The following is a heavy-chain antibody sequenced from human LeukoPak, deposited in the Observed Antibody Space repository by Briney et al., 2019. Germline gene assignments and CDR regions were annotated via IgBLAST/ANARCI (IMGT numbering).Heavy chain of an antibody. CDR2: IFYSGST. CDR3: ARGPITIFGVVPPHFFDY. D-gene: IGHD3-3*01. CDR1: GDSISSGDYY. V-gene: IGHV4-31*03. J-gene: IGHJ4*02. Sequence: SQTLSLTCTVSGDSISSGDYYWSWIRQHPGKGLEWIGYIFYSGSTYFNPSLKSRVTISVVTSKNQFSLKLSSVTAADTAVYYCARGPITIFGVVPPHFFDYGGQGNLVTVSS.